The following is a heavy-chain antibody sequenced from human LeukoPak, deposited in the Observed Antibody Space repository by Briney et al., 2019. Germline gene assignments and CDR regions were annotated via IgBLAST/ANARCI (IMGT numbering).Heavy chain of an antibody. CDR1: VFIFSDYT. D-gene: IGHD3-3*01. J-gene: IGHJ4*02. CDR3: TRKSAPFDL. V-gene: IGHV3-21*01. CDR2: IHTSSDYV. Sequence: GGSLRLTCAASVFIFSDYTMNWVRQTPVLAPEWVSSIHTSSDYVYYSDSVKGRFISSRDNAKNSLYLQMNSLRVEDTGVYYCTRKSAPFDLWGQGILVTVSS.